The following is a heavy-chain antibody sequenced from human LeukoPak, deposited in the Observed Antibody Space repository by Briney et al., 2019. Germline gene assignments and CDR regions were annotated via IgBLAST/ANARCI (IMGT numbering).Heavy chain of an antibody. J-gene: IGHJ6*02. CDR2: ISDSGGST. CDR1: GFTFSTYA. D-gene: IGHD3-10*01. V-gene: IGHV3-23*01. Sequence: GGSLRLSCAASGFTFSTYAMSWVRQAPGKGLEWVSGISDSGGSTYYADSVKGRITISRDNSKNTLYLQMNSLRAEDTAVYYCAKGNIWFGEKYGMDVWGQGTTVTVSS. CDR3: AKGNIWFGEKYGMDV.